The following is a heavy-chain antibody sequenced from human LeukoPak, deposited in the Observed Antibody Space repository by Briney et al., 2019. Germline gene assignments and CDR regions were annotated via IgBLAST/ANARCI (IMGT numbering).Heavy chain of an antibody. V-gene: IGHV3-15*05. J-gene: IGHJ4*02. CDR1: GFTFSNAW. CDR2: IKSKTDGGTT. D-gene: IGHD6-13*01. Sequence: GGSLRLSCAASGFTFSNAWMSWVRQAPGKGLEWVGRIKSKTDGGTTDYAAPVTGRFTISRDDSENTLYLQMNSLRAEDTAVYYCARDSSSWYYDYWGQGTLVTVSS. CDR3: ARDSSSWYYDY.